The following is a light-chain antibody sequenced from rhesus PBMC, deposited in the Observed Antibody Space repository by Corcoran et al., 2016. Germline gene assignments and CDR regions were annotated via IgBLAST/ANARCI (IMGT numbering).Light chain of an antibody. CDR3: QHNYGTPFT. CDR2: TAS. V-gene: IGKV1-74*01. J-gene: IGKJ3*01. Sequence: DIQMTQSPSSLSASVGDRVTITCRTSENVNNYLNWYQQKPGKAPKLLIYTASTLKSGVPSRFSGSGFGTDYTFTSSSLQSEDVATYYCQHNYGTPFTFGPGTKLDIK. CDR1: ENVNNY.